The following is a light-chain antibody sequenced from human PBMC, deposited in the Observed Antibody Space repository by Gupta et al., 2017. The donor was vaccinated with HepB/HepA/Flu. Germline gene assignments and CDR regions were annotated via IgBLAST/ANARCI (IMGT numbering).Light chain of an antibody. J-gene: IGLJ3*02. CDR2: LEASGNY. Sequence: QPVLTQSSSASASLGSSVKLTCTLKSGLSSYIIAWHQQQTGKPPRFLMNLEASGNYNKGSGVSDRFSGSSSGVDRYPIISNLQSEDESDYYCETWDSKTQVFGGGTKLTVL. V-gene: IGLV4-60*03. CDR3: ETWDSKTQV. CDR1: SGLSSYI.